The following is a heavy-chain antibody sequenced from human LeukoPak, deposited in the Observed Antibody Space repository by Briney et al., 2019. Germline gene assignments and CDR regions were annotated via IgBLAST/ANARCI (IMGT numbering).Heavy chain of an antibody. J-gene: IGHJ5*02. CDR3: TRAYGSGRNWFDP. CDR1: GFTFGDYA. D-gene: IGHD3-10*01. Sequence: PGGSLRLSCTASGFTFGDYAMSWFRQAPGKGLEWVGFIRSKAYGGTTEYAASVKGRLTISRDDSKSIAYLQMNSLKTEDTAVYYCTRAYGSGRNWFDPWGQGTLVTVSS. V-gene: IGHV3-49*03. CDR2: IRSKAYGGTT.